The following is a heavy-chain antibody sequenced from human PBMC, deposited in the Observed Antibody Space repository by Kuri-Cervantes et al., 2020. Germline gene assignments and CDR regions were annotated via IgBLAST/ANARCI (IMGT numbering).Heavy chain of an antibody. J-gene: IGHJ4*02. V-gene: IGHV3-20*01. CDR3: ARRYCSGGSCYLFDY. CDR2: INWNGGST. D-gene: IGHD2-15*01. CDR1: GFTFSSYG. Sequence: GESLKISCAASGFTFSSYGMSWVRQAPGKGLEWVSGINWNGGSTGYAGSVKGRFTISRDNAKNSLYLQMNSLRAEDTALYHCARRYCSGGSCYLFDYWGQGTLVTVSS.